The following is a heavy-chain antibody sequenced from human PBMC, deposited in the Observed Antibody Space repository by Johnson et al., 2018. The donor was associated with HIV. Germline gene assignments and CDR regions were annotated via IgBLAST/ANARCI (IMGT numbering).Heavy chain of an antibody. D-gene: IGHD2-15*01. CDR2: ISYDGSNK. J-gene: IGHJ3*02. CDR1: GFSVSCNY. CDR3: GGSQVAATSEGAFDI. V-gene: IGHV3-30*04. Sequence: QVQLVESGGGVVQPGGSLRLSCAASGFSVSCNYMTWVRQAPGKGLEWVAVISYDGSNKYYADSVKGRFTISRDNAKNSLYLQMNSRRDEDTAVYYCGGSQVAATSEGAFDIWGQGTMVTVSS.